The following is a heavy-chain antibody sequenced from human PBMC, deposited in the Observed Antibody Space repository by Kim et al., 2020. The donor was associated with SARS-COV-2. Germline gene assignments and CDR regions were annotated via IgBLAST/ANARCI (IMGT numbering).Heavy chain of an antibody. J-gene: IGHJ4*02. CDR3: AKDGGAAAGTWGFDY. V-gene: IGHV3-30*18. CDR2: ISYDGSNK. D-gene: IGHD6-13*01. Sequence: GGSLRLSCAASGFTFSSYGMHWVRQAPGKGLEWVAVISYDGSNKYYADSVKGRFTISRDNSKNTLYLQMNSLRAEDTAVYYCAKDGGAAAGTWGFDYWGQGTLVTVSS. CDR1: GFTFSSYG.